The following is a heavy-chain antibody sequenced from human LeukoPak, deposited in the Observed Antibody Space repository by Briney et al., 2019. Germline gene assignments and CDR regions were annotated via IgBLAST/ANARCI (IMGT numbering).Heavy chain of an antibody. CDR1: GGSISSYY. D-gene: IGHD1-26*01. J-gene: IGHJ4*02. Sequence: SETLSLTCTVSGGSISSYYWSWIRQPAGKGLEWIGHIYTSGSTNYNPSLKSRVTMSVDTSKNQFSLKLSSVTAADTAVYYCAREIPLVGATDYWGQGTLVTVSS. CDR2: IYTSGST. CDR3: AREIPLVGATDY. V-gene: IGHV4-4*07.